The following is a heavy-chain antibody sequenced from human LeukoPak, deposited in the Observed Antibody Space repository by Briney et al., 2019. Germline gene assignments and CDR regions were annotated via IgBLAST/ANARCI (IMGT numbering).Heavy chain of an antibody. J-gene: IGHJ6*02. CDR1: AGSISNYY. CDR3: ARRVRGSYGMDV. CDR2: IYYSGST. D-gene: IGHD4/OR15-4a*01. Sequence: KPSETLSLTCTVYAGSISNYYWSWIRQPPGKGLEWIGYIYYSGSTNSNPSLKSRVTILVDTSKNQFSLRLSSVTAADTAVYYCARRVRGSYGMDVWGQGTTVTVSS. V-gene: IGHV4-59*08.